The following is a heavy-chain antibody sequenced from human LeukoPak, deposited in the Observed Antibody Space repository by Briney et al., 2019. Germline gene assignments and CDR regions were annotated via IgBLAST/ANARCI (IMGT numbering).Heavy chain of an antibody. Sequence: SETLSLTCTVPGGSISSYYWSWIRQPPGKGLEWIGYIYYSGSTNYNPSLKSRVTISVDTSKNQFSLKLSSVTAADTAVYYCARGGYYGSGSYSNWGQGTLVTVSS. J-gene: IGHJ4*02. CDR2: IYYSGST. D-gene: IGHD3-10*01. CDR3: ARGGYYGSGSYSN. CDR1: GGSISSYY. V-gene: IGHV4-59*01.